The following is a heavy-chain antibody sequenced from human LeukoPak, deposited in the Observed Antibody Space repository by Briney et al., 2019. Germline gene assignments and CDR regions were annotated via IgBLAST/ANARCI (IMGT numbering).Heavy chain of an antibody. Sequence: SETLSLTCNVSGASISGTTSYWDWIRQPPGKGLEWIGTIHYTGSSYYNPSLKSRVTISINTSKNQFSLKLSSVTAADTAVYYCARGIGGSYQHQVNSWGQGTLVTVSS. J-gene: IGHJ4*02. D-gene: IGHD1-26*01. V-gene: IGHV4-39*01. CDR2: IHYTGSS. CDR1: GASISGTTSY. CDR3: ARGIGGSYQHQVNS.